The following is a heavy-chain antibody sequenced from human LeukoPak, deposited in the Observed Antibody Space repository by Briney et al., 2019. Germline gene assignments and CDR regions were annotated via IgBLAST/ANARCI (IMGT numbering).Heavy chain of an antibody. CDR2: TSYSGNS. J-gene: IGHJ3*01. CDR1: GGSISNYY. CDR3: AREREYSIGDSCPDALDV. Sequence: PSETLSLTCTVSGGSISNYYWSWIRQSPGKGLEWVGYTSYSGNSNYNPSLKSRVTIPVDTSENQFSLRLSSVTAADTAVYYCAREREYSIGDSCPDALDVWGQGTMITVSS. D-gene: IGHD2-15*01. V-gene: IGHV4-59*01.